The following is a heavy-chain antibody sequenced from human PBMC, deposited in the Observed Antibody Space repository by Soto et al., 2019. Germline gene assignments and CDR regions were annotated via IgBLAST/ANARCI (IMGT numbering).Heavy chain of an antibody. V-gene: IGHV3-53*01. CDR3: VKEFKGAFDH. D-gene: IGHD3-16*01. CDR2: IFTGGAT. Sequence: PGGSLRLSCAASGFIVNSNYTSWVRQAPGKGLEWVSVIFTGGATDXADSVKGRFTVSRDTSKNLLYLQMNSLRGDDTAVYFCVKEFKGAFDHGGPGTLVTVSS. CDR1: GFIVNSNY. J-gene: IGHJ4*02.